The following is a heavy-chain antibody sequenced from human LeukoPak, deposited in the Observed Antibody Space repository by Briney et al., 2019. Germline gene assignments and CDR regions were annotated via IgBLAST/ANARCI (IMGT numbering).Heavy chain of an antibody. D-gene: IGHD4-17*01. CDR3: AKESYGRSYLDY. CDR2: ISYDGSNK. J-gene: IGHJ4*02. CDR1: GFTFSSYG. V-gene: IGHV3-30*18. Sequence: GGSLRLSCAASGFTFSSYGMHWVGQAPGKGLEWVAVISYDGSNKYYADSVKGRFTISRDNSKNTLYLQMNSLRAEDTAVYYCAKESYGRSYLDYWGQGTLVTVSS.